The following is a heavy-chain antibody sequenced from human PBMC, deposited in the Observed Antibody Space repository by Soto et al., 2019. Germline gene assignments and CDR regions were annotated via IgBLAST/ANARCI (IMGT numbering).Heavy chain of an antibody. D-gene: IGHD3-22*01. CDR3: ARWVGGSMFDNSGKYDS. CDR2: IAYYGSKT. V-gene: IGHV3-30*03. CDR1: GFTFSSSG. Sequence: QVQLVESGGGVVQPGRSLRLTCAASGFTFSSSGMHWVRQAPGKGLEWVALIAYYGSKTYYGDSVRGRFTISRDNSENKLFLQMNRLKAEDTAVYYCARWVGGSMFDNSGKYDSWGQGTLVTVSS. J-gene: IGHJ5*01.